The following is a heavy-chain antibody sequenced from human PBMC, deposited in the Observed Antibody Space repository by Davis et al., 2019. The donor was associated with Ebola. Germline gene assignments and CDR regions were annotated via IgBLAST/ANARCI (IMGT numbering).Heavy chain of an antibody. CDR1: GFTFSSYS. Sequence: GESLNISCVASGFTFSSYSFNWVRQAPGKGLEWVSYIHSSGSPVYYANSVKGRFTISRDDAKRSLYLQMNSLRDEDTALYYCSIVATRGRFDCWGQGTLVTVSS. CDR3: SIVATRGRFDC. J-gene: IGHJ4*02. V-gene: IGHV3-48*02. CDR2: IHSSGSPV.